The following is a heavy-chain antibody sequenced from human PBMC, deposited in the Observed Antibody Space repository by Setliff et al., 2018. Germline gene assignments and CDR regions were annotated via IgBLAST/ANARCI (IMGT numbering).Heavy chain of an antibody. CDR2: INHSGST. Sequence: PSETLSLTCAVYGGSFSTYYWIWIRQPPGKGLEWIGEINHSGSTNYNPSLKSRVTISVDTSKNQFSLKLSSVTAADTAVYYCARRSPTGVRGVTSRTYYFDYWGQGTLVTVSS. CDR3: ARRSPTGVRGVTSRTYYFDY. J-gene: IGHJ4*02. V-gene: IGHV4-34*01. CDR1: GGSFSTYY. D-gene: IGHD3-10*01.